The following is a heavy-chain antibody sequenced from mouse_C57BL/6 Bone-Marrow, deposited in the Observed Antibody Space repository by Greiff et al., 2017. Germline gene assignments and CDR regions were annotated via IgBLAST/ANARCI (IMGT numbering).Heavy chain of an antibody. J-gene: IGHJ1*03. CDR2: INPYNGDT. CDR1: GYSFTGYF. Sequence: EVKLMESGPELVKPGDSVKISCKASGYSFTGYFMNWVMQSHGKSLEWIGRINPYNGDTFSNQKFKGKATLTVDKSSSTAHMELRSLTSEDSAVYYCARSYYGSSYWYFDVWGTGTTVTVSS. D-gene: IGHD1-1*01. CDR3: ARSYYGSSYWYFDV. V-gene: IGHV1-20*01.